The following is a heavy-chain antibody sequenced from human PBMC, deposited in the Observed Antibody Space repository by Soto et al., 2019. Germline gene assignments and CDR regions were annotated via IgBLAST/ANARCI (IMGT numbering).Heavy chain of an antibody. D-gene: IGHD2-15*01. V-gene: IGHV4-59*01. J-gene: IGHJ5*02. Sequence: PSXTLSLTCTVSGASISTYYWSWIRQPPVNGLEWIGYISYSWSTNYNPSLKGRVTISFDASKNEISLQVRSATAADAAVYYCARDLKEYCSDGKCNWFDPWGQGTLVT. CDR3: ARDLKEYCSDGKCNWFDP. CDR1: GASISTYY. CDR2: ISYSWST.